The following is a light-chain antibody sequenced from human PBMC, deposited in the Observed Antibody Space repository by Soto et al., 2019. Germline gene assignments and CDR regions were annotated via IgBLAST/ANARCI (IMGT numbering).Light chain of an antibody. CDR3: AAWDDSLSGFYV. V-gene: IGLV1-47*01. J-gene: IGLJ1*01. CDR1: SSNIGSNY. CDR2: RNN. Sequence: QPVLTQPPSASGTPGQRVTISCSGTSSNIGSNYVYWYQQLPGTAPKLLIYRNNQRPSGVPDRFSGSKSGTSASLAISGLRSEDEADYYCAAWDDSLSGFYVFGTGTKLNVL.